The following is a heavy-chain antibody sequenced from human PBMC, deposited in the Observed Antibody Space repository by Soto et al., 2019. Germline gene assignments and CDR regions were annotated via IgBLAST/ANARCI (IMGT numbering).Heavy chain of an antibody. CDR3: AREVNYYDSSGYPATGPSLLHYFAY. CDR2: ISPFDGNT. V-gene: IGHV1-18*01. D-gene: IGHD3-22*01. Sequence: GASVKVSCKASGYTFTNYGISWVRQAPGQGLEWMGWISPFDGNTNYAQNLQGRVTLTTDTSTSTAYMEVRSLRSDDTAVYFCAREVNYYDSSGYPATGPSLLHYFAYWGQGTLVTVSS. J-gene: IGHJ4*02. CDR1: GYTFTNYG.